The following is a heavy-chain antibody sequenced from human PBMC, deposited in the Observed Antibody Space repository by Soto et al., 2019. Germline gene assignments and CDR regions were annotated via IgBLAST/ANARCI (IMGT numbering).Heavy chain of an antibody. D-gene: IGHD3-16*02. J-gene: IGHJ4*01. CDR2: ISYSGYT. CDR3: ARGPTPSWSSYRFSYFDS. CDR1: GASISSAGYY. V-gene: IGHV4-31*03. Sequence: SETLSLTCTVSGASISSAGYYWSWIRQRPGEGLEWIGFISYSGYTFQNPSLKSRLLLSVATSKNQFSLELSFVTAADTAVYYCARGPTPSWSSYRFSYFDSWGPGSLVTVSS.